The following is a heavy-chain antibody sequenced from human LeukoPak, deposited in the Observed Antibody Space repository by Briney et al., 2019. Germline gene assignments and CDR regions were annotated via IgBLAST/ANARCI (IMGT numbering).Heavy chain of an antibody. D-gene: IGHD6-19*01. CDR2: IRSKANSYAT. Sequence: PGGSLRPSCAASGFTFSGSAMHWVRQASGKGLEWVGRIRSKANSYATAYAASVKGRFTISRDDSKNTAYLQMNSLKTEDTAVYYCTRPVTSGWPLGMDVWGQGTTVTVSS. J-gene: IGHJ6*02. CDR3: TRPVTSGWPLGMDV. CDR1: GFTFSGSA. V-gene: IGHV3-73*01.